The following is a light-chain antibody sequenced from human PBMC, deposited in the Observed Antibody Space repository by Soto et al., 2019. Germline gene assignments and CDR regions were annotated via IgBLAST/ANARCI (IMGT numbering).Light chain of an antibody. CDR2: EAS. CDR3: QQRHTWPTT. J-gene: IGKJ4*01. Sequence: EIVLTQSPATLSLSPGERATLSCRASQFINTYVAWYQHRPGQGPRLLIYEASKRATGIPARFSGSGSGTDFTLTLSSLETEDFGIYYCQQRHTWPTTFGGGAKVEI. CDR1: QFINTY. V-gene: IGKV3-11*01.